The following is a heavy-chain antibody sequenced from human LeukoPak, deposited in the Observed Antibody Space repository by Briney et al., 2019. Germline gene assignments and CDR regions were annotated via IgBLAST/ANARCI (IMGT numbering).Heavy chain of an antibody. CDR3: XXGTYDSRGHFDY. J-gene: IGHJ4*02. Sequence: AXSVKGRFTISRDNSKNTPYLQMNSLRAEDTAAYXCXXGTYDSRGHFDYWGQGTLVSVSS. V-gene: IGHV3-23*01. D-gene: IGHD3-22*01.